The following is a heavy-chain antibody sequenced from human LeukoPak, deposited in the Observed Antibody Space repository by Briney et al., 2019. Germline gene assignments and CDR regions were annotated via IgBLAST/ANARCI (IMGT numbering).Heavy chain of an antibody. D-gene: IGHD3-10*01. J-gene: IGHJ6*02. V-gene: IGHV4-34*01. CDR3: ARGPRLWFGESHYYYYGMDV. CDR1: GGSFSGHY. Sequence: SETLSLTRAVYGGSFSGHYWSWIRQPPGKGLEWIGEINHSGSTNYNPSLKSRVTISVDTSKNQFSLKLSSVTAADTAVYYCARGPRLWFGESHYYYYGMDVWGQGTTVTVSS. CDR2: INHSGST.